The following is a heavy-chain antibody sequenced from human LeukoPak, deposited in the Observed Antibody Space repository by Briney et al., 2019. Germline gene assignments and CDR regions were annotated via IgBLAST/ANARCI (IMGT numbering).Heavy chain of an antibody. Sequence: SETLSLTCTVSGGSISSGDYYWSWLRQPPGKGLEWIGYIYYSGSTYYNPSLKSRVTISVDTSKNKFSLKLSSLTAADTAVYYCASSTETHFAYWGQGTLVTVSS. CDR1: GGSISSGDYY. J-gene: IGHJ4*02. V-gene: IGHV4-30-4*01. CDR2: IYYSGST. D-gene: IGHD4-17*01. CDR3: ASSTETHFAY.